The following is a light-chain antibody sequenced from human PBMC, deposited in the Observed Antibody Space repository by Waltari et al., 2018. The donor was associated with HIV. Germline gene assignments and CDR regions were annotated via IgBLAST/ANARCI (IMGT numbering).Light chain of an antibody. CDR1: QNVDSW. CDR2: TSS. CDR3: QQYNSDFYT. J-gene: IGKJ2*01. V-gene: IGKV1-5*03. Sequence: IQLTQSPSVLSASVGDRITITCRASQNVDSWLAWYQQRPGRAPKLLIYTSSTLEYGVPARFTGSGSGTNFTLTINSLHPDDFGTYYCQQYNSDFYTFGLGTRLDLK.